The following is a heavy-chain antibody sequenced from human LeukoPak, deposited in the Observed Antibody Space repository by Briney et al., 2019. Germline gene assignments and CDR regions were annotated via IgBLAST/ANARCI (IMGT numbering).Heavy chain of an antibody. CDR3: ANERLVPPYYYYYMDV. V-gene: IGHV3-30*02. D-gene: IGHD1-26*01. CDR2: IRYDGSNK. Sequence: PGGSLRLSCAASGFTSSSYGMHWVRQAPGKGLEWVAFIRYDGSNKYYADSVKGRFTISRDNSKNTLYLQMNSLRAEDTAVYYCANERLVPPYYYYYMDVWGKGTTVTVSS. CDR1: GFTSSSYG. J-gene: IGHJ6*03.